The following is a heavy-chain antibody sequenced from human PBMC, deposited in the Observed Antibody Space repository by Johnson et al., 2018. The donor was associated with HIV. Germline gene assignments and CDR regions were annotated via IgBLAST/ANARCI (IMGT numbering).Heavy chain of an antibody. J-gene: IGHJ3*02. CDR1: GFTFSSYD. CDR3: ARVRGLIAFDI. Sequence: VQLVESGGGLVQPGGSLRLSCAASGFTFSSYDMHWVRQATGKGLEWVSAIGTAGDTYYPGSVKGRFTISRDNSKNTLYLQMNSLRAEDTAVYYCARVRGLIAFDIWGQGTMVTVSS. D-gene: IGHD3-22*01. CDR2: IGTAGDT. V-gene: IGHV3-13*01.